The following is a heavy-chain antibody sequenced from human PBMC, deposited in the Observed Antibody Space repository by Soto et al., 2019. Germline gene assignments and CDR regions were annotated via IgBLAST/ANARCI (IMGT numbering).Heavy chain of an antibody. CDR3: ASNTRYDPPDY. CDR1: GFTFSSYA. J-gene: IGHJ4*02. CDR2: ISVSGVST. D-gene: IGHD3-16*01. Sequence: EVQLLESGGGLVQPGGSLRLSCAASGFTFSSYAMSWVRQAPGKGLAWVSGISVSGVSTYYADSVKGRFTISRDNSKNTLYLQMNSLSAEDTAVYYCASNTRYDPPDYWGQGTLVTVSS. V-gene: IGHV3-23*01.